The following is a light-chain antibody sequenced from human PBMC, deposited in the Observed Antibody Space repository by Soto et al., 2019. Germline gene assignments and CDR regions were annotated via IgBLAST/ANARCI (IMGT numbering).Light chain of an antibody. CDR1: QSVSSH. V-gene: IGKV3-11*01. Sequence: EIVLTQSPASLYLSPGERATLSCRASQSVSSHLAWFQQRPGQAPRLLIYGASNRPTGIPARFGGSGSGTNFTLTISSLEPEDFAVYYCQQRSNWPPVLTFGGGTKVEI. CDR2: GAS. J-gene: IGKJ4*01. CDR3: QQRSNWPPVLT.